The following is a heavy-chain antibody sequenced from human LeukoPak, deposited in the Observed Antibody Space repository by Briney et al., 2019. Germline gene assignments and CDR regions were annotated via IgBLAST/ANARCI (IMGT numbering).Heavy chain of an antibody. V-gene: IGHV3-48*03. J-gene: IGHJ3*02. D-gene: IGHD3-10*01. CDR3: ARDGSMVRGVIKPSAFDI. CDR2: ISSSGSTI. CDR1: GFTFSSYE. Sequence: GGSLRLSCAASGFTFSSYEMNWVRQAPGKGLEGVSYISSSGSTIYYADSVKGRFTISRDNAKNSLYLQMNSLRAEDTAVYYCARDGSMVRGVIKPSAFDIWGQGTMVTVSS.